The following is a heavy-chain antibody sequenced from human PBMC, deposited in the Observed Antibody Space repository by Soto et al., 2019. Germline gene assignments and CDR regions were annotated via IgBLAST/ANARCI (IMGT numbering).Heavy chain of an antibody. CDR2: MNPNRGNT. CDR3: ARGKGIMTTVTKLYYYYYMDV. V-gene: IGHV1-8*01. J-gene: IGHJ6*03. CDR1: GYTFTSYD. Sequence: QVQLVQSGAEVKKPGASVKVSCKASGYTFTSYDINWVRQATGQGLEWMGWMNPNRGNTGYAQKFQGRVTMTRNTSISTAYMELSSLRSEDTAVYYCARGKGIMTTVTKLYYYYYMDVWGKGTTVTVSS. D-gene: IGHD4-17*01.